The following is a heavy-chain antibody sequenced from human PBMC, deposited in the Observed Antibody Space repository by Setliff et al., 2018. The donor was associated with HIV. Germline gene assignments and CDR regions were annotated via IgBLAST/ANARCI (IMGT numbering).Heavy chain of an antibody. V-gene: IGHV1-18*01. D-gene: IGHD4-17*01. CDR1: GYTFTNYGYG. CDR3: ARGTTATDYYYYMDV. CDR2: ISAYNGNP. J-gene: IGHJ6*03. Sequence: ASVKVSCKASGYTFTNYGYGIAWVRQAPGQGLEWMGWISAYNGNPGYAQRFQGRVTMTTDTSTDTAYMELSSLRSEDTAVYFCARGTTATDYYYYMDVWGKGTSVTVSS.